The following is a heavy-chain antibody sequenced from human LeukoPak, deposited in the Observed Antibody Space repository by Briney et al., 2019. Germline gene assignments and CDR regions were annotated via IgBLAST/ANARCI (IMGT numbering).Heavy chain of an antibody. J-gene: IGHJ4*02. CDR3: ARDEAMSSGSVCDY. V-gene: IGHV1-2*02. CDR1: GYTFTRYY. CDR2: INPNSGGT. Sequence: GASVKVSCKASGYTFTRYYMHWVRQAPGQGLEGTGCINPNSGGTNYAQKFQGRVTMTRNTSISTAYMELSRLRADDTAVYYCARDEAMSSGSVCDYWGQGTLVTVSS. D-gene: IGHD3-22*01.